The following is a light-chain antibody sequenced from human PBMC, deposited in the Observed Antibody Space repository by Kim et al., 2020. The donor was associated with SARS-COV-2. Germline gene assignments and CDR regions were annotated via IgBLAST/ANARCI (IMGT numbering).Light chain of an antibody. CDR2: AAS. V-gene: IGKV1-12*01. J-gene: IGKJ2*01. CDR1: QDISRW. CDR3: QQSNKFPYT. Sequence: DIQMTQSPPSVSASVGDRVTITCRASQDISRWSSWYQQKPGKAPRLLIYAASTLQSGVPSRFSGSGSGTDFTLTISSLQPEDFATYYCQQSNKFPYTFGQGTKLEI.